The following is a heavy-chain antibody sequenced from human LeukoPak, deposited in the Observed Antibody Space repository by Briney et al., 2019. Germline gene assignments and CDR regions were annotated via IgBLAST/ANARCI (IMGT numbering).Heavy chain of an antibody. CDR3: AGGGYGDYEENY. J-gene: IGHJ4*02. D-gene: IGHD4-17*01. CDR1: GFTFSSYW. V-gene: IGHV3-74*01. CDR2: INSDGSST. Sequence: PGGSLRLSCAASGFTFSSYWMHWVRQAPGKGLVWVSRINSDGSSTSYADSVKGRFTISRDNAKNTLYLQMNSLRAEDTAVYCCAGGGYGDYEENYWGQGTLVTVSS.